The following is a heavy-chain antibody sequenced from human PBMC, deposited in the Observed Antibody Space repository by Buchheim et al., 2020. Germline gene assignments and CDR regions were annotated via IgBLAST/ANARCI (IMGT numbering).Heavy chain of an antibody. CDR1: GVSFSSYR. V-gene: IGHV3-48*03. D-gene: IGHD3-10*01. CDR2: ISSSGSPI. Sequence: EEQLVESGGGLVQPGESLTLSCLVSGVSFSSYRLNWVRQAPGKGLEWISYISSSGSPIYYADSVRGRFTISRDNAKNSLYLQMYNLRVEDTALYYCATVRGNAFGMWGQGT. CDR3: ATVRGNAFGM. J-gene: IGHJ3*01.